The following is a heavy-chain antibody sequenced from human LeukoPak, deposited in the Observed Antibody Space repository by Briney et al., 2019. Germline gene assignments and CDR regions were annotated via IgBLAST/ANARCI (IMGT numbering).Heavy chain of an antibody. CDR2: INSDGSST. D-gene: IGHD6-19*01. Sequence: PGGSLRLSCAASGFTFSTYWMHWVRQAPGKGLGWVSRINSDGSSTTYADSVKGRFTISRDNARNTVYLQMNSLRGEDTAVYYCARSPPYNSGWYAYWGQGALVTVSS. J-gene: IGHJ4*02. CDR1: GFTFSTYW. V-gene: IGHV3-74*01. CDR3: ARSPPYNSGWYAY.